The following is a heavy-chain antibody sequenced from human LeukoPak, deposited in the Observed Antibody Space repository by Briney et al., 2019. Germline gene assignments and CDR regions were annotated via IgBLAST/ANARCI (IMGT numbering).Heavy chain of an antibody. CDR2: VYYSGST. D-gene: IGHD2-15*01. V-gene: IGHV4-30-4*08. Sequence: SQTLSLTCTVSGGSISSGDYYWSWIRQPPGKGLEWIGYVYYSGSTYYNPSLKSRVTISVDTSKNQFSLKLSSVTAADTAVYYCARIFRLGYCSGGSCPYYFDYWGQGTLVTVSS. J-gene: IGHJ4*02. CDR3: ARIFRLGYCSGGSCPYYFDY. CDR1: GGSISSGDYY.